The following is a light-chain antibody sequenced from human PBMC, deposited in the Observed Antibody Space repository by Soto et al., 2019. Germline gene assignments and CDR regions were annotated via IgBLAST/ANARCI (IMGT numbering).Light chain of an antibody. V-gene: IGKV3-11*01. J-gene: IGKJ1*01. CDR1: QSVSSY. CDR3: QQRSNWPSWT. Sequence: EIVFTQSPATLSLSPGDSATLSGRASQSVSSYLAWYQQKPGQAPRLLIYDASNRATGIPARFSGSGSGTDFTLTISSLEPEDFAVYYCQQRSNWPSWTFGQGTKVDIK. CDR2: DAS.